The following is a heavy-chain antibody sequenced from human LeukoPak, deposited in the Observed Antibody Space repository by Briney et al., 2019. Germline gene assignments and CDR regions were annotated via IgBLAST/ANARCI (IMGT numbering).Heavy chain of an antibody. D-gene: IGHD3-10*01. J-gene: IGHJ4*02. Sequence: PGGSLRLSCAASGFTFSSYGMHRVRQAPGKGLEWVAVIWYDGSNKYYADSVKGRFTISRDNSKNTLYLQMNSLRAEDTAVYYCARAMVRGVINLGYWGQGTLVTVSS. CDR2: IWYDGSNK. CDR3: ARAMVRGVINLGY. CDR1: GFTFSSYG. V-gene: IGHV3-33*01.